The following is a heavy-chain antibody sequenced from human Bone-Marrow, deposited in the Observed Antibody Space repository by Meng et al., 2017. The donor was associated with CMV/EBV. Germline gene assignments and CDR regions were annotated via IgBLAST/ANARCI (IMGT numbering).Heavy chain of an antibody. CDR3: ARDGLGEYQRKGAFDI. CDR1: GGSNSSYY. J-gene: IGHJ3*02. V-gene: IGHV4-59*01. Sequence: SETLSLTCTVSGGSNSSYYWSWIRQPPGKGLEWIGYIHYSGSSNYNPSLKGRVTISVDTSKNQFALKLSSVTAAGTAVDDCARDGLGEYQRKGAFDIWGQGTMVTVSS. CDR2: IHYSGSS. D-gene: IGHD2-2*01.